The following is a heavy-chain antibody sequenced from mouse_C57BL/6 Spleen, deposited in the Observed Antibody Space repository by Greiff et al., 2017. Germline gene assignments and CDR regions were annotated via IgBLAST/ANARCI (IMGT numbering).Heavy chain of an antibody. J-gene: IGHJ3*01. CDR3: ARVLANSFAY. CDR2: ISDGGSYT. V-gene: IGHV5-4*03. CDR1: GFTFSSYA. D-gene: IGHD1-1*01. Sequence: EVMLVESGGGLVKPGGSLKLSCAASGFTFSSYAMSWVRQTPEKRLEWVATISDGGSYTYYPDNVKGRFPISRDNAKNNLYLQMSHLKSEDTAMYYCARVLANSFAYWGQGTLVTVSA.